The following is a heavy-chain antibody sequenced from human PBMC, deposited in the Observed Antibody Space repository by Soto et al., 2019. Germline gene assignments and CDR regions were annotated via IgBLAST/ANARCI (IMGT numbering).Heavy chain of an antibody. CDR3: ARMATFGSLNWFDP. Sequence: ASVKGYCKASGYSFTNNDVGWVRQATGQGLEWMGWMNPGSGDTGYAQKFQGRVTMTRDISIATAYMELSSLRSDDTAIYYCARMATFGSLNWFDPWGQGTLVTVSS. CDR2: MNPGSGDT. J-gene: IGHJ5*02. CDR1: GYSFTNND. V-gene: IGHV1-8*01. D-gene: IGHD3-16*01.